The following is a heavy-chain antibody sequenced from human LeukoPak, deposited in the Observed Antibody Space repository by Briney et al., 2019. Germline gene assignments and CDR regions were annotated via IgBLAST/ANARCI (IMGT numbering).Heavy chain of an antibody. J-gene: IGHJ6*03. Sequence: SETLSLTCTVSGGSISSGSYYWSWIRQPAGKGLEWIGRIYTSGSTNYNPSLKSRVTISVDTSKNQFSLKLSSVTAADTAVYYRARVAYSSGWWEGYYYYMDVWGKGTTVTISS. V-gene: IGHV4-61*02. CDR1: GGSISSGSYY. CDR2: IYTSGST. CDR3: ARVAYSSGWWEGYYYYMDV. D-gene: IGHD6-19*01.